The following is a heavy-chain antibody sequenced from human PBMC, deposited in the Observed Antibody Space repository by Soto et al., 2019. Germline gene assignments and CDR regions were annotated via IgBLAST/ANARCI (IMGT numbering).Heavy chain of an antibody. CDR2: ISYDGSNK. CDR1: GFTFSSYG. Sequence: GGSLRLSCAASGFTFSSYGMHWVRQAPGKGLEWVAVISYDGSNKYYADSVKGRFTISRDNSKNTLYLQMNSLRAEDTAVYYCAKDFASATVFDYWGQGTLVTVSS. V-gene: IGHV3-30*18. D-gene: IGHD4-17*01. CDR3: AKDFASATVFDY. J-gene: IGHJ4*02.